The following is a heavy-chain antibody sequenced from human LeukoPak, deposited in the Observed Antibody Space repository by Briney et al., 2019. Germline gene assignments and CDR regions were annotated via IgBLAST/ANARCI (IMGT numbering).Heavy chain of an antibody. D-gene: IGHD3-3*01. Sequence: PSETLSLTCTVSGGSISSGDYYWSWIRQPPGKGLEWIVYIYYSGSTYYNPSLKSRITISVDTSKNQFSLKLTSVTAADTAVYYCARVGFGVIIPPYAFDIWGQGTMVTVSS. V-gene: IGHV4-30-4*08. CDR2: IYYSGST. J-gene: IGHJ3*02. CDR3: ARVGFGVIIPPYAFDI. CDR1: GGSISSGDYY.